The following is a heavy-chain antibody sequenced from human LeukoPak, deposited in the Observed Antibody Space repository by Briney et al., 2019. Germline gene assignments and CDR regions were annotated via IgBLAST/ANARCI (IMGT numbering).Heavy chain of an antibody. Sequence: GGSLRLSCAASGFTFSSYSMNWVRQAPGKGLEWVSSISSSSNYIYYADSVKGRFTISRDNAKNSLYLQMNSLRVEDTAVYYCARDHFDWLPSLIDYWGQGTLLTVSS. D-gene: IGHD3-9*01. CDR1: GFTFSSYS. J-gene: IGHJ4*02. CDR2: ISSSSNYI. V-gene: IGHV3-21*01. CDR3: ARDHFDWLPSLIDY.